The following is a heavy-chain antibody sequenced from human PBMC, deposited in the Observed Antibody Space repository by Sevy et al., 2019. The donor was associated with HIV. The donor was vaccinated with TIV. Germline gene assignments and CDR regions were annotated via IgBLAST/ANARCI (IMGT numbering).Heavy chain of an antibody. Sequence: SETLSLTCTVSGGSSSSGDYYWSWIRQHPGKGLEWIGNIYNSGTTHYNPSVKSRVTISVDTSKSQFSLNLTSVTAADTAVYYCARGFRGNWNYYWFDPWGQGTLVTVSS. CDR1: GGSSSSGDYY. D-gene: IGHD1-7*01. CDR2: IYNSGTT. V-gene: IGHV4-31*03. J-gene: IGHJ5*02. CDR3: ARGFRGNWNYYWFDP.